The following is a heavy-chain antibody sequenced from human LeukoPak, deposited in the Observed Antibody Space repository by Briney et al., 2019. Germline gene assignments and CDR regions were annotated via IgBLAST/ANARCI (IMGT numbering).Heavy chain of an antibody. CDR1: GGSISSYY. CDR2: IYYSGST. J-gene: IGHJ4*02. Sequence: SETLSLTCTVSGGSISSYYWSWIRQPPGKGLEWIGYIYYSGSTNYNPSLKSRVTISVDTSKNQFSLKLSSVTAADTAVYYCARGAPNYSSSWYSYFDYWGQGTLVTVSS. D-gene: IGHD6-13*01. CDR3: ARGAPNYSSSWYSYFDY. V-gene: IGHV4-59*12.